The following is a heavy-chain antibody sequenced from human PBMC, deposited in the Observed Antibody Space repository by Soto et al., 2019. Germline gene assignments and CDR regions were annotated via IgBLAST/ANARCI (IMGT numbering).Heavy chain of an antibody. CDR1: GYTFTSYD. CDR2: MNPNSGNT. D-gene: IGHD4-17*01. Sequence: QVQLVQSGAEVKKPGASVKVSCKASGYTFTSYDINWVRQATGQGLEYLGWMNPNSGNTAYVQKFQGRVTMTWDTSITTAYMELSSPRSEDTAVYFCARGIKYGAYSRWFDPWGQGTLVTVSS. CDR3: ARGIKYGAYSRWFDP. V-gene: IGHV1-8*01. J-gene: IGHJ5*02.